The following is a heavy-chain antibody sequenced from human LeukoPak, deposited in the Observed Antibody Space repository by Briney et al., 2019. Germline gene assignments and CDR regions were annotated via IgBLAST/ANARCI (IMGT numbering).Heavy chain of an antibody. D-gene: IGHD6-13*01. CDR1: GGTFSSYA. CDR3: ARTLGIAAAGGIDY. Sequence: SVKVSCKASGGTFSSYAISWVRQAPGQGPEWMGGIIPIFGTANYAQKFQGRVTITADESTSTAYMELSSLRSEDTAVYYCARTLGIAAAGGIDYWGQGTLVTVSS. V-gene: IGHV1-69*01. CDR2: IIPIFGTA. J-gene: IGHJ4*02.